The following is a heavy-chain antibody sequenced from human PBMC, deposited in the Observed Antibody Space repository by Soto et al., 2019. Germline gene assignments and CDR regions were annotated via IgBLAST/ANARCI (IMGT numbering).Heavy chain of an antibody. CDR2: TGLNGRTT. Sequence: EVQILESGGGLVQPGGSLRLSCAASGFTFSMSAMSWVRQAPGKGLEWVSTTGLNGRTTYYADSVKGRFTVSRDNSKNTLDLQMNSLRPEDTAVYYCATVHGTSRSFDYWGQGTLVTVSS. V-gene: IGHV3-23*01. CDR1: GFTFSMSA. J-gene: IGHJ4*02. D-gene: IGHD6-13*01. CDR3: ATVHGTSRSFDY.